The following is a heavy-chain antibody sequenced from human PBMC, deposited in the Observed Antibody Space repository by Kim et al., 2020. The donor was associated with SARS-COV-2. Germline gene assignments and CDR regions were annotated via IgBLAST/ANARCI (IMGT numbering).Heavy chain of an antibody. CDR2: ISSSGSTI. V-gene: IGHV3-11*04. D-gene: IGHD3-9*01. Sequence: GGSLRLSCAASGFTFSDYYMSWIRQAPGKGLEWVSYISSSGSTIYYADSVKGRFTISRDNAKNSLYLQMNSLRAEDTAVYYCARDALIPYYDILTGQTTASNWFDPWGQGTLVTVSS. CDR3: ARDALIPYYDILTGQTTASNWFDP. CDR1: GFTFSDYY. J-gene: IGHJ5*02.